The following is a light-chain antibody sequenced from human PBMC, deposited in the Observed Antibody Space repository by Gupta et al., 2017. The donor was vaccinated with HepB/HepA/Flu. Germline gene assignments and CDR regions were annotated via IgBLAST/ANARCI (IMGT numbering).Light chain of an antibody. Sequence: DIQMTQSPSSLSASVGDRVTITCQASQDISNHLSWYQQKPGKAPKLLIYDASNLETGAPSRFSGSGSGTDFTFTISSLQPEDIATYYCQQYDNLPLTFGGGTKVEIK. CDR2: DAS. V-gene: IGKV1-33*01. J-gene: IGKJ4*01. CDR1: QDISNH. CDR3: QQYDNLPLT.